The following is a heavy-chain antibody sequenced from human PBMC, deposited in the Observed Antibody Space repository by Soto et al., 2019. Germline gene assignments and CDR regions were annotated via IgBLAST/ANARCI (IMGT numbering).Heavy chain of an antibody. D-gene: IGHD2-21*01. CDR2: IFYTGTT. V-gene: IGHV4-39*01. CDR1: GGSVSYNSYY. J-gene: IGHJ4*02. CDR3: ARLVVVAPVANV. Sequence: SETLSLTCSVSGGSVSYNSYYWGWIRQPPGKGLEWVGGIFYTGTTYYNPSLKDRLSISVDTSKNSFSLNLTSVTAADTAVYFCARLVVVAPVANVWGQGALVTVSP.